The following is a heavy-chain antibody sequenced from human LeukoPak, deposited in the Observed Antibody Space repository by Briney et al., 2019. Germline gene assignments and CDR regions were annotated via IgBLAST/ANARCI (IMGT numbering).Heavy chain of an antibody. CDR2: TYYRSKWYN. D-gene: IGHD1-26*01. CDR3: ARAVSLGRSAAKGSFDY. J-gene: IGHJ4*02. Sequence: QTLSLTCAISGDSVSSNSAAWNWIRQSPSRGLEWLGRTYYRSKWYNDYAVSVKSRITINPDTSKNQFSLQLNSVTPEDTAVYYCARAVSLGRSAAKGSFDYWGQGTLVTVSS. CDR1: GDSVSSNSAA. V-gene: IGHV6-1*01.